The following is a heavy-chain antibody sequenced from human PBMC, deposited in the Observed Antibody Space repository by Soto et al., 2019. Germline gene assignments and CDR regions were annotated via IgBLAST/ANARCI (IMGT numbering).Heavy chain of an antibody. CDR1: GFTFSNYA. J-gene: IGHJ4*02. CDR2: ISFDGNNK. CDR3: VKGEYYYDSSGYYPFDY. Sequence: QPGGSLRLSCAASGFTFSNYAMHWVGQGPGKGLEWVAVISFDGNNKYYADSVKGRFTVSRDNSKNTLYLQMNSLRAEDTAVYYCVKGEYYYDSSGYYPFDYWGQGTLVTVSS. V-gene: IGHV3-30-3*01. D-gene: IGHD3-22*01.